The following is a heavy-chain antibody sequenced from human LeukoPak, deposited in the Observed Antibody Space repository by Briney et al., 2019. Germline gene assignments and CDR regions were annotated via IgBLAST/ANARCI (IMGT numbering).Heavy chain of an antibody. CDR2: INHSGST. CDR1: GGSFSGYY. CDR3: ASRGWLHRNHYFDY. V-gene: IGHV4-34*01. Sequence: PSETLSLTCADYGGSFSGYYWSWIRQPPGKGLEWIGEINHSGSTNYNPSLKSRVTISVDTSKNQFSLKLSSVTAADTAVYYCASRGWLHRNHYFDYWGQGTLVTVSS. D-gene: IGHD5-24*01. J-gene: IGHJ4*02.